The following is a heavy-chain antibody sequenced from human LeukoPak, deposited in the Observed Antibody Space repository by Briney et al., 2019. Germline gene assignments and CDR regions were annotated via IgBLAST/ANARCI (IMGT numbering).Heavy chain of an antibody. CDR1: GGSVSSGRHN. CDR2: IYYGGNT. CDR3: ARGENVAAAGIEY. Sequence: PSETLSLTCIVSGGSVSSGRHNWAWIRQPPGMGLEWIGSIYYGGNTYYSLSLKSRVTISVETSKNQFSLRLSSVTATDTAVYYCARGENVAAAGIEYWGQGTLVTVSS. D-gene: IGHD6-13*01. V-gene: IGHV4-39*01. J-gene: IGHJ4*02.